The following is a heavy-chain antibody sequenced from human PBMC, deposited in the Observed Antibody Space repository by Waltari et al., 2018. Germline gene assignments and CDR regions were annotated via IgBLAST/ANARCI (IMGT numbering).Heavy chain of an antibody. V-gene: IGHV4-39*07. Sequence: QLQLQESGPGLVKPSETLSLTCTVSGGSISSSSYYWGWIRQPPGKGLEWIGSIYYSGSTYYNPSLKSRVTISVDTSKNQFSLKRSSVTAADTAVYYCAREGAAAEFDYWGQGTLVTVSS. CDR2: IYYSGST. J-gene: IGHJ4*02. CDR3: AREGAAAEFDY. CDR1: GGSISSSSYY. D-gene: IGHD6-13*01.